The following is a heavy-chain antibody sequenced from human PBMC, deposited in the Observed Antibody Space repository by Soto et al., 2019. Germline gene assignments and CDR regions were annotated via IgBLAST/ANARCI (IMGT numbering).Heavy chain of an antibody. CDR1: GGSLSDYY. D-gene: IGHD6-19*01. Sequence: QVQLQESGPGLVKPSETLSLTCTVSGGSLSDYYWSWVRQPPGTGLQWIGYIYYTGSTNCNPSPKPRCTISLATSVNQFSLKLTSVTAADTAVYYCARGRHWLDFWGQGTLLTVSS. V-gene: IGHV4-59*01. CDR3: ARGRHWLDF. J-gene: IGHJ4*02. CDR2: IYYTGST.